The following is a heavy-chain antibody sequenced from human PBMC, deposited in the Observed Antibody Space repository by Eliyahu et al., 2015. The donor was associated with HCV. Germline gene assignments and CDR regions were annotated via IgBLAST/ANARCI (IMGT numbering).Heavy chain of an antibody. V-gene: IGHV1-24*01. CDR3: ATDPSITIFGVVID. CDR2: FDPEDGET. J-gene: IGHJ4*02. Sequence: QVQLVQSGAEXKKPGAXVKVSCKVXGXXLTELXMHWVRQAPGKGLEWMGVFDPEDGETIYAQKFQGRVTMTEDTSTDTAYMELSSLRSEDTAVYYCATDPSITIFGVVIDWGQGTLVTVSS. CDR1: GXXLTELX. D-gene: IGHD3-3*01.